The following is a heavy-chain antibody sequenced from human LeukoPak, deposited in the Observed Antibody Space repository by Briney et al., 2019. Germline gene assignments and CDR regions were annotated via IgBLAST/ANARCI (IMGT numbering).Heavy chain of an antibody. D-gene: IGHD4-17*01. CDR1: GFTFSSYA. V-gene: IGHV3-23*01. Sequence: GGSLRLSCAASGFTFSSYALTWVRQAPGKGLEWVSALSGSGGSTYYADSVKGRFTISRDNSKNKLYLQMNSLRAEDTAVYYCAMTTVTASYYYGLDVWGRGTTVTVSS. CDR3: AMTTVTASYYYGLDV. CDR2: LSGSGGST. J-gene: IGHJ6*02.